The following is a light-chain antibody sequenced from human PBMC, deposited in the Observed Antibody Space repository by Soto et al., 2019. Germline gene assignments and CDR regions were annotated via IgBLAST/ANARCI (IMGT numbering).Light chain of an antibody. Sequence: DIQMTQSPSSLSASVGDRVTITCRASQSISTYLNWYQQKPEKPPKLLIYAAFRLQTGVPSRFSGSGSGTDFSLTINGLQPEDFATYFCQQSYNIPRTFGRGTKVEIK. CDR2: AAF. CDR3: QQSYNIPRT. V-gene: IGKV1-39*01. J-gene: IGKJ1*01. CDR1: QSISTY.